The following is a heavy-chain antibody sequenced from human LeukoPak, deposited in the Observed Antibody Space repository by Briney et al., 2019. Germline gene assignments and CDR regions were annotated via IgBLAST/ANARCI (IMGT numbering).Heavy chain of an antibody. CDR3: ARDNDILTGYPDY. CDR2: ISGYNGNT. Sequence: ASVKVSCKASGYTFSSYGISWVRQAPGQGLEWMGWISGYNGNTKYAQKLQGRVTMTTDTSTSIVYMELRGLRSDDTAVYYCARDNDILTGYPDYWGQGTLVSVSS. CDR1: GYTFSSYG. J-gene: IGHJ4*02. V-gene: IGHV1-18*01. D-gene: IGHD3-9*01.